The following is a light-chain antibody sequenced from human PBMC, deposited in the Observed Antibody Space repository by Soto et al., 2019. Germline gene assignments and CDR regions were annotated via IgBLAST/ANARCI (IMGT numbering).Light chain of an antibody. V-gene: IGKV3-11*01. CDR3: EQRSNWPIT. CDR2: GVS. J-gene: IGKJ5*01. Sequence: LVFTQSPATLTLSSGRTTTLSCRASQSVDTNLAWYEQKPGQAPRRLMYGVSTWATGVTARFSGSGSGTDFTLTISSLEPEDLAVYYCEQRSNWPITGGQGKRRE. CDR1: QSVDTN.